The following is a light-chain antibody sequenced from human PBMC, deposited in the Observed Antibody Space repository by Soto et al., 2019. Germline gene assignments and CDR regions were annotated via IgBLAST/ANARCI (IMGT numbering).Light chain of an antibody. Sequence: QLVLTQSSSASASLGSSVKLTCTLRSGHSTYIIAWHQQQPGKAPRYLMKLEGSGSYNKGSGIPDRFSGSSSGADRYLTISNLQFEDEADYYCETWDTNVVVFGGGTKLTVL. V-gene: IGLV4-60*02. CDR2: LEGSGSY. J-gene: IGLJ2*01. CDR1: SGHSTYI. CDR3: ETWDTNVVV.